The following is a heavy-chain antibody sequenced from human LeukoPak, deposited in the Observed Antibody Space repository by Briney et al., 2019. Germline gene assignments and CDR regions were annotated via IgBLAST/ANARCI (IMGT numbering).Heavy chain of an antibody. Sequence: AGGSLRLSCAASGFTFSSYSMNWVRQAPGQGLEWVSSISSSSSYIYYADSVKGRFTISRDNAKNSLYLQMNSLRAEDTAVYYCARDHVAVAGTGDYWGQGTLVTVSS. V-gene: IGHV3-21*01. J-gene: IGHJ4*02. CDR2: ISSSSSYI. CDR1: GFTFSSYS. CDR3: ARDHVAVAGTGDY. D-gene: IGHD6-19*01.